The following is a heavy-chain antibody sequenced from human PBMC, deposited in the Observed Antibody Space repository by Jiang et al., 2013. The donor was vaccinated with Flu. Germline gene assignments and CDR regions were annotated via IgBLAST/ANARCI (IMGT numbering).Heavy chain of an antibody. CDR1: GFTFRKYG. V-gene: IGHV3-30*02. Sequence: QLLESGGGVVQPGESLRLSCVTSGFTFRKYGMYWVRQAPGKGLEWVTFIRHDEAKVYYVDSVKGRFSVSRDNSKNTLDLQMNSLRAEDTALYYCAKDRYEYGSTSYYNGGFVGDWGQGTLVTV. J-gene: IGHJ4*02. CDR3: AKDRYEYGSTSYYNGGFVGD. D-gene: IGHD3-10*01. CDR2: IRHDEAKV.